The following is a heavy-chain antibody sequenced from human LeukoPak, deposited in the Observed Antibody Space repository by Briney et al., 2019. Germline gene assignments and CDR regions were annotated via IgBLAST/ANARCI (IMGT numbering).Heavy chain of an antibody. Sequence: GGSLRLSCAASGFTFSNAWMSWLRQAPGKGLEWIAFIRGRSDTTYYADSVQGRFTISRDNAEDSVYLQMNSLRVEDTAVYYCARTYDFGVGPPGDAFDNWGQGTLVTVSS. J-gene: IGHJ3*02. CDR3: ARTYDFGVGPPGDAFDN. D-gene: IGHD3-3*01. CDR1: GFTFSNAW. V-gene: IGHV3-48*01. CDR2: IRGRSDTT.